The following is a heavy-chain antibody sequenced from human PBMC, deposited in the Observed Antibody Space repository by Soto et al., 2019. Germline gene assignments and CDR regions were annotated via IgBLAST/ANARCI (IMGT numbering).Heavy chain of an antibody. CDR3: ARELDGDTDY. V-gene: IGHV4-31*03. CDR1: GGSISSGGYY. Sequence: QVQLQESGPGLVKPSQTLSLTCTVSGGSISSGGYYWSWIRQHPGKGLEWIGYIYYSGSTYYNPALKRRVTLPVDTYKNRFSLKLSSVTAADRAVYYCARELDGDTDYWGQGTLVTVSS. CDR2: IYYSGST. J-gene: IGHJ4*02.